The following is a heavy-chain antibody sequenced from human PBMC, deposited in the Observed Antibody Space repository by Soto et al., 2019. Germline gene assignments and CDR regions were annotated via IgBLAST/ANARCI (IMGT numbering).Heavy chain of an antibody. D-gene: IGHD5-12*01. CDR1: GFIFSSYT. V-gene: IGHV3-21*01. CDR3: ARGWLRDPWMY. CDR2: ISASSTYI. Sequence: EVQLVESGGGLVKPGGSLRLSCAASGFIFSSYTMNWVSQAPGKGLEWVSSISASSTYIYYADSLKGRFTISRDNAYNSLYLQMNILRAEDTAVYYCARGWLRDPWMYWGQGTLVTVSS. J-gene: IGHJ4*02.